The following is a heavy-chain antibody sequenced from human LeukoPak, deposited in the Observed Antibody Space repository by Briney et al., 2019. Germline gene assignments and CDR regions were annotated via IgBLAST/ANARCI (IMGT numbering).Heavy chain of an antibody. V-gene: IGHV3-33*01. D-gene: IGHD7-27*01. CDR2: IWYDGTNK. CDR3: ARDATGVRMDV. Sequence: GGSLRLSCAAPGFTFSSHGMHWVRQAPGKGLEWVAVIWYDGTNKYYADSVKGRCTISRDNSKNTLYLQMNSLRAEDTAVYFCARDATGVRMDVWGRGTTVTVSS. J-gene: IGHJ6*02. CDR1: GFTFSSHG.